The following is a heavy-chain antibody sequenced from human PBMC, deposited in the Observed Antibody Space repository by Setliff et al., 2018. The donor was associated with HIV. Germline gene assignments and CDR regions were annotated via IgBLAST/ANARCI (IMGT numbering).Heavy chain of an antibody. J-gene: IGHJ4*02. CDR3: AREGRYSSACFFDY. Sequence: SETLSLTCTVSGGSISSHYWSWIRQPPGKGLEWIGHIYYSGSTDYNPSLKSRVTISLDTSKNQFSLKLTPVTAADTAVYYCAREGRYSSACFFDYWGQGTLVTVTS. CDR1: GGSISSHY. V-gene: IGHV4-59*11. D-gene: IGHD6-19*01. CDR2: IYYSGST.